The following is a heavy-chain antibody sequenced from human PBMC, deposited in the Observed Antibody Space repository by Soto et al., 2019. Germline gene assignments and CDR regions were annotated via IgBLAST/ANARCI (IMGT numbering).Heavy chain of an antibody. Sequence: QVQLVQSGAEVKKPGSSVKVSCKASGGTFSSYTISWVRQAPGQGLEWMGRIIPILGIANYAQKFQGRVTITAEKSTSTAYTELSSLRSEDTAVYYCATRIALAGLWAFDIWGQGTMVTVSS. CDR3: ATRIALAGLWAFDI. CDR1: GGTFSSYT. V-gene: IGHV1-69*02. D-gene: IGHD6-19*01. J-gene: IGHJ3*02. CDR2: IIPILGIA.